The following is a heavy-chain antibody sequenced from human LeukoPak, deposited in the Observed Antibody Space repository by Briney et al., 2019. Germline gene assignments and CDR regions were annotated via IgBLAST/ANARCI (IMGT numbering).Heavy chain of an antibody. CDR1: GGSLSSYY. D-gene: IGHD5-18*01. CDR2: IYHSGST. CDR3: ARLVDTAMVGAFDI. V-gene: IGHV4-38-2*02. Sequence: SETLSLTCTVSGGSLSSYYWGWIRQPPGKGLEWIGSIYHSGSTYYNPSLKSRVTISVDTSKNQFSLKLSSVTAADTAVYYCARLVDTAMVGAFDIWGQGTMVTVSS. J-gene: IGHJ3*02.